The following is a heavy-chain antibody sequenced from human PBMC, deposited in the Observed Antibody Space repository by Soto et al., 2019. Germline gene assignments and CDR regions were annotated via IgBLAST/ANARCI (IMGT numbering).Heavy chain of an antibody. D-gene: IGHD3-10*01. V-gene: IGHV3-66*01. CDR1: GFTVSSNY. Sequence: GGSLRLSCAASGFTVSSNYMSWVRQAPGKGLEWVSVIYSGGSTYYADSVKGRFTISRDNSKNTLYLQMNSLGAEDTAVHYHAREPPNHTRHKAGNRPYNDAFDIWGQGTMVTVSS. CDR2: IYSGGST. J-gene: IGHJ3*02. CDR3: AREPPNHTRHKAGNRPYNDAFDI.